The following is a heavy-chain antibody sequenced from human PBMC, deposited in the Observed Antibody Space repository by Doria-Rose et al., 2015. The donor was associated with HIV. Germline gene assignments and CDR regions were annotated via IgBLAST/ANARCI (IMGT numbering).Heavy chain of an antibody. Sequence: ESGPVLVKPTETLTLTCTVSGVSLSSPGMGVGWIRQPPGKALEWLANIFPDDERSYKTSLKSRLTISRGTSKSQVVLTMTDMDPVDTATYYCARIKSSRWYHKYYFDFWGQGTLVIVSA. CDR1: GVSLSSPGMG. CDR2: IFPDDER. J-gene: IGHJ4*02. D-gene: IGHD6-13*01. CDR3: ARIKSSRWYHKYYFDF. V-gene: IGHV2-26*01.